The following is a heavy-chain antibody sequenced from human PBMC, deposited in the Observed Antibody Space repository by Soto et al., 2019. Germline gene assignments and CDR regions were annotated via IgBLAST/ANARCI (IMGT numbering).Heavy chain of an antibody. CDR2: SHYSWNS. CDR3: AAGWAPAAGDL. Sequence: VQLLESGPGLVRPSETLSLTCTVSGGSFGSFYWSWVRQPPGKRLEWIGYSHYSWNSNYSPSLRSRVSISLDTSKNEFSLKLHSVTAADTAVYYCAAGWAPAAGDLWGPGILVTVSS. CDR1: GGSFGSFY. V-gene: IGHV4-59*03. D-gene: IGHD2-2*01. J-gene: IGHJ5*02.